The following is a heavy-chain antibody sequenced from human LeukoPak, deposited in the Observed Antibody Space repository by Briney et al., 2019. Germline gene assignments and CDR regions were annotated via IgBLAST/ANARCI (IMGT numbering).Heavy chain of an antibody. J-gene: IGHJ1*01. D-gene: IGHD2-2*02. Sequence: SETLSLTCAVYGGSFCGYYWSWMREPPGKGLEWIGEIYHSGSTKYNPSLKSRVTISVDTSQNQFSLKLSSVTAADTAVYYCARGSYCSSTSCYTSSGDAEYFQHWGQGTLVTVSS. CDR3: ARGSYCSSTSCYTSSGDAEYFQH. CDR1: GGSFCGYY. CDR2: IYHSGST. V-gene: IGHV4-34*01.